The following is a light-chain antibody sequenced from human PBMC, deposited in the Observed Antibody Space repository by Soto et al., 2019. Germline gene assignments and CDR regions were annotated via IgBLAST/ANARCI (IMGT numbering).Light chain of an antibody. J-gene: IGKJ2*01. CDR3: HCQQRTNSPTYP. Sequence: EIVLTQSPGTLSLSPGDRATLSCRASQSVNSGYLPWYQQKLGQAPRLLIYGGSIRATGVPDRFSGSGSGTDFTITISTLEPEDSAVHFCHCQQRTNSPTYPFGQGTKLEIK. V-gene: IGKV3-20*01. CDR2: GGS. CDR1: QSVNSGY.